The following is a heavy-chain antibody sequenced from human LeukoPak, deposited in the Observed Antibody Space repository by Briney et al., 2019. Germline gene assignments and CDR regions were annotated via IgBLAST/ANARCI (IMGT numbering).Heavy chain of an antibody. CDR2: IRYDGSNK. Sequence: GGSLRLSCAASGFTFSSYGMHWVRQAPGKGLEWVEFIRYDGSNKYYADSVKGRFTISRDNSKNTLYLQMNSLRAEDTAVYYCFTFGGVIVRYYFDYWGQGTLVTVSS. V-gene: IGHV3-30*02. CDR1: GFTFSSYG. J-gene: IGHJ4*02. CDR3: FTFGGVIVRYYFDY. D-gene: IGHD3-16*02.